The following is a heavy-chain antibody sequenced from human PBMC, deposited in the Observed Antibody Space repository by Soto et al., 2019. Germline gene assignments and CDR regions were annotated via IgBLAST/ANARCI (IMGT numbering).Heavy chain of an antibody. CDR2: IIPIFGTA. CDR3: AADSQQVGYGTLYHYFYGMDV. Sequence: GASVKVSCKASGGTFSRYAISWVRQAPGQGLEWMGGIIPIFGTANYAQKFQGRVTITADESTSTAYMELSSLRPEDKAVYYCAADSQQVGYGTLYHYFYGMDVWGQGTTVTVSS. J-gene: IGHJ6*02. V-gene: IGHV1-69*13. D-gene: IGHD4-17*01. CDR1: GGTFSRYA.